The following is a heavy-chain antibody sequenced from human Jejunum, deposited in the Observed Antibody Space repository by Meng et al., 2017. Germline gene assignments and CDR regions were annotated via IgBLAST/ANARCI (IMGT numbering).Heavy chain of an antibody. CDR3: ARDWSIYYGTGSDYNYGMDV. CDR2: SDYSGKS. D-gene: IGHD3-10*01. Sequence: SETLSLTCTVSGGSITTGGNFWSWIRQNPGKGLEWIGYSDYSGKSFYNPSLKSRVSLSADPSNNQFSLNLNSVTPADTAIYYCARDWSIYYGTGSDYNYGMDVWGQGTTVTVSS. J-gene: IGHJ6*02. CDR1: GGSITTGGNF. V-gene: IGHV4-31*02.